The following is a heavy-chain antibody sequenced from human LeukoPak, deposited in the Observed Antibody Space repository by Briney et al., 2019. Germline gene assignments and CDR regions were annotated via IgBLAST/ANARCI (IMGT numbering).Heavy chain of an antibody. CDR1: GGSISSSGYY. CDR3: ARHEYSGSYYGLSWFDP. D-gene: IGHD1-26*01. Sequence: PSETLSLTCTVSGGSISSSGYYWGWIRQPPGKGLEWIASIYYSGSTYYNPSLKSRVTISVDTSKNQLSLKLSSLTAADTAVYYCARHEYSGSYYGLSWFDPWGQGALVTVSS. J-gene: IGHJ5*02. CDR2: IYYSGST. V-gene: IGHV4-39*01.